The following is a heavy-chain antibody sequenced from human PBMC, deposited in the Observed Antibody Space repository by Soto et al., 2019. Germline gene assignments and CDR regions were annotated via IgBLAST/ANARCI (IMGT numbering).Heavy chain of an antibody. CDR2: IRGFSPYT. Sequence: GGSLRLSCISSGFTFRTYTMNWVRQAPGEGLEWVSGIRGFSPYTFYAESVKGRFTISRDNAKNSVFLQMDSLRAEDTAVYYCARDRGYDAHDYYYNAMDVWGQGTTVTVSS. CDR1: GFTFRTYT. D-gene: IGHD3-10*01. CDR3: ARDRGYDAHDYYYNAMDV. J-gene: IGHJ6*02. V-gene: IGHV3-21*01.